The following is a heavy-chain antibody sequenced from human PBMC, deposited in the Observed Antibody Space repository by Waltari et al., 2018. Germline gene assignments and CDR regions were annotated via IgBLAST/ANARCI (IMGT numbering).Heavy chain of an antibody. V-gene: IGHV3-30*03. CDR2: ISYDGSNK. CDR3: ARDPKGQQLAPFDY. J-gene: IGHJ4*02. D-gene: IGHD6-13*01. CDR1: GFTFSSYG. Sequence: QVQLVESGGGVVQPGRSLRLSCAASGFTFSSYGMHWVRQAPGKGLEWVAVISYDGSNKYYADSVKGRFTISRDNSKNTLYLQMNSLRAEDTAVYYCARDPKGQQLAPFDYWGQGTLVTVSS.